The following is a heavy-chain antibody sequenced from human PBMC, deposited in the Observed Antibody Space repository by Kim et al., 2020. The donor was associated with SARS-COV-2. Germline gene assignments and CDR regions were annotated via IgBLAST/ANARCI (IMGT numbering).Heavy chain of an antibody. CDR2: T. V-gene: IGHV3-15*06. D-gene: IGHD3-10*01. J-gene: IGHJ4*02. Sequence: TNYAAPVKGSFTISTEKSKNTRYLQMSSLRSEDTAVYYCTTSRGVIPGYWGQGTLVTVSS. CDR3: TTSRGVIPGY.